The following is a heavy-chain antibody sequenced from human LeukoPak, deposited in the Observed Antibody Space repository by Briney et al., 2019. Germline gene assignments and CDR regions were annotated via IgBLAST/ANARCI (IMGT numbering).Heavy chain of an antibody. J-gene: IGHJ3*02. CDR1: GFTFSDYY. Sequence: GGSLRLSCAASGFTFSDYYMSWIRQAPGKGLEWVSHISSSGSTNYYADSVKGRFTISRDNAKSSLFLQMNSLRVEDTALYYCAKDISNLDFDGFDIWGQGTMVTVSS. CDR3: AKDISNLDFDGFDI. D-gene: IGHD3-3*02. CDR2: ISSSGSTN. V-gene: IGHV3-11*01.